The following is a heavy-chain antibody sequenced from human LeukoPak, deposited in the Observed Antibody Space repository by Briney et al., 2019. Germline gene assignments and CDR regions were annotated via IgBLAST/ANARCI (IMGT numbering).Heavy chain of an antibody. D-gene: IGHD2-8*01. CDR3: AKEAGDIVLMVYAIPDEYFQH. J-gene: IGHJ1*01. V-gene: IGHV4-59*01. CDR1: GGSISSYY. CDR2: IYYSGST. Sequence: SETLSLTCTVSGGSISSYYWSWIRQPPGKGLEWIGYIYYSGSTNYNPSLKSRVTISVDTSKNQFSLKLSSVTAADTAVYYCAKEAGDIVLMVYAIPDEYFQHWGQGTLVTVSS.